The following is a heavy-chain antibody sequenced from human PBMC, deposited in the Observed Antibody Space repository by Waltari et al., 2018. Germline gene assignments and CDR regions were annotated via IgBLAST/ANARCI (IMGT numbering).Heavy chain of an antibody. Sequence: EVQLLESGGGLVQPGGSLRLSCAASGFTFSSYAMSWVRQAPGKGLEWVSVIYSGGSTYYADSVKGRFTISRDNSKNTLYLQMNSLRAEDTAVYYCAKDMPFDIWGQGTMVTVSS. J-gene: IGHJ3*02. D-gene: IGHD2-2*01. V-gene: IGHV3-23*03. CDR1: GFTFSSYA. CDR3: AKDMPFDI. CDR2: IYSGGST.